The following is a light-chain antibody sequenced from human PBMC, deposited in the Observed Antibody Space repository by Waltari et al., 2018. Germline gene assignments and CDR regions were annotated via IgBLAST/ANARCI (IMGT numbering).Light chain of an antibody. CDR2: DTS. CDR1: QTVDTY. Sequence: EIVLTQSPATLSLSPGERATLSCRASQTVDTYLAWYQQRPGQAPRLLIYDTSNRATGIPDRFSGSGSETDFTLTISSLVPEDFAVYYCQQRRRWPLTFGGGSKVEI. CDR3: QQRRRWPLT. J-gene: IGKJ4*01. V-gene: IGKV3-11*01.